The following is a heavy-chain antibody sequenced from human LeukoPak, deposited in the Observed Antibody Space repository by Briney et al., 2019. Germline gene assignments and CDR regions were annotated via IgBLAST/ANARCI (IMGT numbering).Heavy chain of an antibody. J-gene: IGHJ3*02. CDR2: IYYSGST. V-gene: IGHV4-59*13. CDR1: GASISSYY. Sequence: PSETLSLTCTISGASISSYYWSWIRQPPGKGLEWIGYIYYSGSTNYNPSLKSRVTISVDTSKNQFSLKLTSVTAADTAVYYCARRRRAFDIWGQGTMVTVSS. CDR3: ARRRRAFDI.